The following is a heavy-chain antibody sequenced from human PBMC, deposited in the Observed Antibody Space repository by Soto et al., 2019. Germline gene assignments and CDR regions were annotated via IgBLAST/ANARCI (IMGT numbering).Heavy chain of an antibody. CDR3: AKSALRYFDWSPSDY. Sequence: GGSLRLSCASSGFTFSSYGMHWVRQAPGKGLEWVAVISYDGSNKYYADSVKGRFTISRDNSKNTLYLQMNSLRAEDTAVYYCAKSALRYFDWSPSDYWGQGTLVTVSS. CDR2: ISYDGSNK. D-gene: IGHD3-9*01. J-gene: IGHJ4*02. CDR1: GFTFSSYG. V-gene: IGHV3-30*18.